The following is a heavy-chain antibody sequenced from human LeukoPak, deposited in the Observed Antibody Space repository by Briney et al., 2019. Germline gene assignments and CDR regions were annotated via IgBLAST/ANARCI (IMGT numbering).Heavy chain of an antibody. Sequence: SETLSLTCTVSGGSISSSSYYWGWIRQPPGKGLEWIGSIYYSGSTYYNPSLKSRVTISVDTSKNQFSLKLSSVTAADTAVYYCARADRGGRKWFDPWGQGTLVTVSS. D-gene: IGHD2-15*01. J-gene: IGHJ5*02. CDR2: IYYSGST. V-gene: IGHV4-39*07. CDR3: ARADRGGRKWFDP. CDR1: GGSISSSSYY.